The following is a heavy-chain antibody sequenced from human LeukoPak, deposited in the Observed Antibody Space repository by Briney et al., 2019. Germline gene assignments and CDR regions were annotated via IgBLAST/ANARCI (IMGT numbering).Heavy chain of an antibody. D-gene: IGHD6-13*01. CDR1: GFTFSDYY. CDR3: ARDLVSSSWSFDY. V-gene: IGHV3-11*05. Sequence: GSLRLSCAASGFTFSDYYMSWIRQAPGKGLEWVSYISSSSSYTNYADSVKGRFTISRDNAKNSLYLQMNSLRAEDTAVYYCARDLVSSSWSFDYWGQGTLVTVSS. CDR2: ISSSSSYT. J-gene: IGHJ4*02.